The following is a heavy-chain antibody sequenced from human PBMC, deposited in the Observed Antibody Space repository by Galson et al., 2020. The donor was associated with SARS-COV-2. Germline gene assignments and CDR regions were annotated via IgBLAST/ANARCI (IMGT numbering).Heavy chain of an antibody. CDR3: AKDVGVVISDVTYMDV. V-gene: IGHV3-43D*03. Sequence: GGSLRLSCAASGFTFDDYAMHWVRQAPGKGLEWVSLISWDGGSTYYADSVKGRFTISRDNSKNSLYLQMNSLRAEDTALYYCAKDVGVVISDVTYMDVWGKGTTVTVSS. D-gene: IGHD3-3*01. J-gene: IGHJ6*03. CDR1: GFTFDDYA. CDR2: ISWDGGST.